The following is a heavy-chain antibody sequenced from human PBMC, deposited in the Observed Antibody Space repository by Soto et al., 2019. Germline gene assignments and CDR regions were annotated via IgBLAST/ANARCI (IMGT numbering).Heavy chain of an antibody. J-gene: IGHJ4*02. V-gene: IGHV3-15*07. CDR1: GFSFTNAW. CDR2: IKGRIDGEAT. CDR3: AADIPSQGSGEFDF. Sequence: EAQLVESGGGLVKPGESLRLSCSASGFSFTNAWISWVRQAPGKGLEWVDHIKGRIDGEATDYAAPVKGRVTFSRDYSRNAVYLQVNSLRTDDTAVYYCAADIPSQGSGEFDFWGQGTQVTVSS. D-gene: IGHD6-19*01.